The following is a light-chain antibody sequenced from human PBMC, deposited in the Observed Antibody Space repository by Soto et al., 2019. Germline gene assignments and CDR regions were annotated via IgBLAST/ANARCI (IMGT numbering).Light chain of an antibody. CDR2: GAS. CDR1: QSVGSN. Sequence: EIVMTQSPATLSVSPGERATLSCRARQSVGSNLAWYQQKPGQAPRRLISGASTRTTGIPARFSGSGSGTEFTLTISCLQSEDSAVYYCQQCNNWSWTFGQGTKVDVK. CDR3: QQCNNWSWT. V-gene: IGKV3-15*01. J-gene: IGKJ1*01.